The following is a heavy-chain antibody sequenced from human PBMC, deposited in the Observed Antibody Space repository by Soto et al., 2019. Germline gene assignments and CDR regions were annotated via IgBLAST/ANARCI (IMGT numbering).Heavy chain of an antibody. CDR2: IYYSGST. CDR3: ARQLGSVQLYD. D-gene: IGHD3-10*01. CDR1: GGSISSSSYY. Sequence: PSETLPLTCTVSGGSISSSSYYWGWIRQPPGKGLEWIGSIYYSGSTYYNPSLKSRVTISVDTSKNQFSLKLSSVTAADTAVYYCARQLGSVQLYDWGQGTLVTVSS. J-gene: IGHJ4*02. V-gene: IGHV4-39*01.